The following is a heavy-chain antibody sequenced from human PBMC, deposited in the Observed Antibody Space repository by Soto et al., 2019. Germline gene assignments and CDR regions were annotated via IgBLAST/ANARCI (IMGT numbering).Heavy chain of an antibody. CDR1: GFTFDSYD. CDR2: VWYDGSNK. V-gene: IGHV3-33*01. D-gene: IGHD1-26*01. Sequence: LRLSCAASGFTFDSYDMHWVRQAPGKGREWVAIVWYDGSNKYYADSVKGRFTISRDNSKNTLYLQMNSLRAEDTAVYYCARTGNGVGATDYWGQGTLVTVSS. CDR3: ARTGNGVGATDY. J-gene: IGHJ4*02.